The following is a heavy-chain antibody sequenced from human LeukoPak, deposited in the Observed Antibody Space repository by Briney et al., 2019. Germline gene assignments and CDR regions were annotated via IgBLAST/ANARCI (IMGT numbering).Heavy chain of an antibody. CDR2: IIPIFGTA. Sequence: SVKVSCKASGYTFTSYAISWVRQAPGQGLEWMGGIIPIFGTANYAQKFQGRVTITADESTSTAYMELSSLRSEDTAVYYCARDLYDYVWGSYRYTDWYFDYWGQGTLVTVSS. CDR3: ARDLYDYVWGSYRYTDWYFDY. V-gene: IGHV1-69*13. D-gene: IGHD3-16*02. J-gene: IGHJ4*02. CDR1: GYTFTSYA.